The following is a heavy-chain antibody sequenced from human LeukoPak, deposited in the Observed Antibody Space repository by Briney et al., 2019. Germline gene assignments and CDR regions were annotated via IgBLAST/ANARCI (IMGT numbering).Heavy chain of an antibody. CDR2: IRSKAYRGTT. CDR1: GFNFGDHA. CDR3: SRGPIQLWVHNGVDV. D-gene: IGHD5-18*01. Sequence: PGGSLRLSCTTSGFNFGDHAMNWVRQAPGKGLEWVGFIRSKAYRGTTEYAASVKGRFTISRDDSKSVVYLQMSSLKSEDTAVYYCSRGPIQLWVHNGVDVWGQGTTVTVSS. V-gene: IGHV3-49*04. J-gene: IGHJ6*02.